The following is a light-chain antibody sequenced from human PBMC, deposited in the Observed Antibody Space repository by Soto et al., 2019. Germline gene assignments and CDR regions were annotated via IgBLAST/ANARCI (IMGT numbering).Light chain of an antibody. V-gene: IGKV3-11*01. Sequence: EIVLTQSPATLSLSPGERATLSCRASQSVSTYLAWYQQKPGQAPSLLIYDASNRATGVPARFSGSGSGTDFTLTISSLEPVDFEVYYCQQRDNLPLTFGGGTKVEI. CDR1: QSVSTY. CDR2: DAS. J-gene: IGKJ4*01. CDR3: QQRDNLPLT.